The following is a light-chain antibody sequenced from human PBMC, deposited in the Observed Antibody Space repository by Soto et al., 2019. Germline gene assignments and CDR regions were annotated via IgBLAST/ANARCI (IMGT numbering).Light chain of an antibody. J-gene: IGKJ4*01. CDR1: QSVSSSY. CDR2: GAS. CDR3: QQYDNSPLT. Sequence: DIVLTQSPGTLSLSPGERAALACRASQSVSSSYLAWYQQKPGQAPRLLIYGASNRATGIPDRFSGSGSGTDFTLTISRLEPEAFAVYYCQQYDNSPLTFGGGTQVEI. V-gene: IGKV3-20*01.